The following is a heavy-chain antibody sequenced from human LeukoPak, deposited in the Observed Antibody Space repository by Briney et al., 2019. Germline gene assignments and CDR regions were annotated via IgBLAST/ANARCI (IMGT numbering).Heavy chain of an antibody. CDR1: GGSISSSDYY. Sequence: PSETLSLTCTVSGGSISSSDYYWTWIRQRPGKGLEWLGFIYHSGSTYYNPSLKSRVTISVDTSKNQFSLKLNSVTAADTAVYYCATTRAHQFDYWGQGTLVTVSS. CDR2: IYHSGST. CDR3: ATTRAHQFDY. V-gene: IGHV4-31*03. D-gene: IGHD4-11*01. J-gene: IGHJ4*02.